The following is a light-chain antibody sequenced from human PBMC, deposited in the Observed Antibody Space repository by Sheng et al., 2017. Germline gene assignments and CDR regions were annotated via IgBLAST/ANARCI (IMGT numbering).Light chain of an antibody. V-gene: IGKV3-11*01. CDR3: QQRSQWPLFS. CDR2: DTS. CDR1: QSVGKF. Sequence: EIVLTQSPATLSLPPGERATLSCRASQSVGKFLVWYQQKPGQVPRLLIYDTSNRATGVPARFSGSGSGTDFTLTISSLEPEDFAVYYCQQRSQWPLFSFGPGTKLEIK. J-gene: IGKJ3*01.